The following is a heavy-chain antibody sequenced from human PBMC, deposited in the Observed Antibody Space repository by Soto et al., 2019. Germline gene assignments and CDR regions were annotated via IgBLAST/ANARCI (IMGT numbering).Heavy chain of an antibody. V-gene: IGHV1-3*01. CDR3: ARDMTTVTTTCLDP. Sequence: ASVKVSCKASGYTFTSYAMHWVRQAPGQRLEWMGWINAGNGNTKYSQKFQGRVTITRDTSASTAYMELSSLRSEDTAVYYCARDMTTVTTTCLDPWGQGTLVTVSS. CDR2: INAGNGNT. J-gene: IGHJ5*02. CDR1: GYTFTSYA. D-gene: IGHD4-17*01.